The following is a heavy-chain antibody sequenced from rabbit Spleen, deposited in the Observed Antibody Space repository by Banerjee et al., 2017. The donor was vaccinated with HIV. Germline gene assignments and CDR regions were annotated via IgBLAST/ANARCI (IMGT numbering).Heavy chain of an antibody. CDR3: ARDTGSGHYIDAYFDL. CDR1: GFDFSRGYD. Sequence: QQLVESGGGLVKPGASLTVTCTASGFDFSRGYDMCWVRQAPGKGLEWIGCIYTGNVKTYYAGWAKGRFTISKTSSTTVTLQMTSLTVADTATYFCARDTGSGHYIDAYFDLWGQGTLVTVS. D-gene: IGHD1-1*01. J-gene: IGHJ4*01. V-gene: IGHV1S40*01. CDR2: IYTGNVKT.